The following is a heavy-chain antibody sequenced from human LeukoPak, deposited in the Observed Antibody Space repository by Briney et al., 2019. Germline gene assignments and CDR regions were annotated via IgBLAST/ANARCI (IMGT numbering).Heavy chain of an antibody. CDR1: GYSFTSHY. Sequence: ASVKVSCKASGYSFTSHYMHWVRQAPGQGLEWMGWINPNSGGTNYAQKFQGRVTMTRDTSISTAYMELSRLRSDDTAVLYCARDIVPTLGVRRGLVFWGQGTLVTVSS. CDR3: ARDIVPTLGVRRGLVF. V-gene: IGHV1-2*02. CDR2: INPNSGGT. D-gene: IGHD5-12*01. J-gene: IGHJ4*02.